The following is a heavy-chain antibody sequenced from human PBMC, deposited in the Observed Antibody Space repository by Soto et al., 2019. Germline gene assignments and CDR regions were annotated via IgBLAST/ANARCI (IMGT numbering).Heavy chain of an antibody. J-gene: IGHJ3*02. CDR3: ARDEGGGVRWYGDAFDI. Sequence: EVQLVESGGGLVQPGGSLRLYCAASGFTFSSYWMSWVRQAPGKGLEWVANIKQDGSEKYYVDPVKGRFTISRDNAKNSLYLQMNSLRAEDTAVYYCARDEGGGVRWYGDAFDIWGQGTMVTVSS. V-gene: IGHV3-7*03. CDR1: GFTFSSYW. CDR2: IKQDGSEK. D-gene: IGHD6-13*01.